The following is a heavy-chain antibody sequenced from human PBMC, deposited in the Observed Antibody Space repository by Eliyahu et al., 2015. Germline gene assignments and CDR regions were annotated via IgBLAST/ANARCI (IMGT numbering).Heavy chain of an antibody. CDR3: AKYHKIFLDH. J-gene: IGHJ4*02. D-gene: IGHD1-14*01. CDR1: XDSMTXDY. Sequence: QVQLRESGPGLVKPSETLSLTCTVSXDSMTXDYWSWPXQSPXRGLEWXRYIYPIGTTNYNPSXKGRVTXSIDSSKRQFSLRLSSVTAADTATYFCAKYHKIFLDHWGQGALVTVSS. CDR2: IYPIGTT. V-gene: IGHV4-4*09.